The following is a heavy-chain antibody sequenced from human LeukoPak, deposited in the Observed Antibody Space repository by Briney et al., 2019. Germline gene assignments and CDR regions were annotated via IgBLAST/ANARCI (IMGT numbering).Heavy chain of an antibody. Sequence: ASVKVSCKASGYTFVNYGISWVRQAPGQGLEWMGWISAYNGNTNYAQKLQGRVTMTTDTSTSTAYMELRSLRSDDTAVYYCASRGFYDILTGPDLYGMDVWGQGTTVTVSS. CDR2: ISAYNGNT. J-gene: IGHJ6*02. CDR3: ASRGFYDILTGPDLYGMDV. CDR1: GYTFVNYG. V-gene: IGHV1-18*01. D-gene: IGHD3-9*01.